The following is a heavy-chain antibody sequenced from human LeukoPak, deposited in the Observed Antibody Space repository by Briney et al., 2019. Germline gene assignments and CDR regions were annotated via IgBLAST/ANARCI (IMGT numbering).Heavy chain of an antibody. CDR3: ARNMALDY. V-gene: IGHV1-8*01. CDR1: GYTFNDYD. D-gene: IGHD2/OR15-2a*01. CDR2: INPGTDNT. J-gene: IGHJ4*02. Sequence: ASVKVSCTASGYTFNDYDINWVRQAAGQGLEWMGRINPGTDNTEYAQKFQGRVTMTKDTSITTVYMELSSLRSDDAAVYYCARNMALDYWGEGSLVTVS.